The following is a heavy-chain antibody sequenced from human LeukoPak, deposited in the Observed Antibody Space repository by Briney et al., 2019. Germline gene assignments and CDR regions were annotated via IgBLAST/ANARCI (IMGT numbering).Heavy chain of an antibody. Sequence: SETLSLTCTVSGGSISSHYWSWIRQPPGKGLEWIGYIYYSGSTNYNPSLKSRVTISVDTSKNQFSLKLSSVTAADTAVYYCARLLVGYSGYDWTYYFDYWGQGTLVTVSS. CDR2: IYYSGST. V-gene: IGHV4-59*08. D-gene: IGHD5-12*01. J-gene: IGHJ4*02. CDR3: ARLLVGYSGYDWTYYFDY. CDR1: GGSISSHY.